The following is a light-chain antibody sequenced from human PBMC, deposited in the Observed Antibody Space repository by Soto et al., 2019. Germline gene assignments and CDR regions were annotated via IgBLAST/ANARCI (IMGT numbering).Light chain of an antibody. Sequence: QSVLTQPPSASGTPGQRVSISCSGSSSNIGSNTVNWYQQLPGTAPKLLIYSNNQRPSGVPDRFSGSKSGTSASLAISGLQSEDEADYYCAVWDDSLTVVFGGGTKLTVL. V-gene: IGLV1-44*01. CDR3: AVWDDSLTVV. J-gene: IGLJ2*01. CDR1: SSNIGSNT. CDR2: SNN.